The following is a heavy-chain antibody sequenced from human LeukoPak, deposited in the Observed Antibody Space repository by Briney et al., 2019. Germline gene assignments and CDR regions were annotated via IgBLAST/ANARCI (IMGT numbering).Heavy chain of an antibody. Sequence: AEPLSLTCTVSGGSISGYYWSWLRQPPGKGLEWLGYIYYSGSTNYKPSLKSRVTISVDTSKNQFSLKLNSVTAADTAVYYCARAIVPAAGRIRFDPWGQGTLVTVSS. CDR3: ARAIVPAAGRIRFDP. CDR2: IYYSGST. CDR1: GGSISGYY. V-gene: IGHV4-59*01. D-gene: IGHD2-2*01. J-gene: IGHJ5*02.